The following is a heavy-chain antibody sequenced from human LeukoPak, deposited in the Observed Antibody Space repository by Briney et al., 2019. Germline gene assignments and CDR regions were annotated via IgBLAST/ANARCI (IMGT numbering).Heavy chain of an antibody. J-gene: IGHJ4*02. V-gene: IGHV1-18*01. CDR2: INTYNGNT. Sequence: ASVKVSCKASGYTFTNYGLTWVRQAPGQGLEWMGWINTYNGNTNYAQKLQGRVTMTTDTSTSTAYMELRSLRSDDTAVYYCARVSISGWYGGDYWGQGTLVTVSS. D-gene: IGHD6-19*01. CDR1: GYTFTNYG. CDR3: ARVSISGWYGGDY.